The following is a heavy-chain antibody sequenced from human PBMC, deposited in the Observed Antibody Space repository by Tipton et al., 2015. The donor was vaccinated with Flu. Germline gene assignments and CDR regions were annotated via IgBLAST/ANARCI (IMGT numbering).Heavy chain of an antibody. J-gene: IGHJ4*02. CDR1: GDSVSSGDFY. CDR3: AKTRVAAINELYFDS. V-gene: IGHV4-61*02. CDR2: IYTPGTT. D-gene: IGHD5-12*01. Sequence: TLSLTCTVSGDSVSSGDFYWSWIRQPAGRGLEWIGRIYTPGTTKYNPSLKSRVTISVDTSRNQVSLSLNSVTAADTAFYYCAKTRVAAINELYFDSWGQGTLVTVSS.